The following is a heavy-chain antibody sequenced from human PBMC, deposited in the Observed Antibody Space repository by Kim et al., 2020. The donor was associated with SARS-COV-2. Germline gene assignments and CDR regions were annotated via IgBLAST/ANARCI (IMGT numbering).Heavy chain of an antibody. CDR2: IYYSGST. CDR1: GGSVSSGSYY. Sequence: SETLSLTCTVSGGSVSSGSYYWSWIRQPPGKGLEWIGYIYYSGSTNYNPSLKSRVTISVDTSKNQFSLKLSSVTAADTAVYYCVGGTGTTLYYGMDVWGQGTTVTVSS. CDR3: VGGTGTTLYYGMDV. V-gene: IGHV4-61*01. D-gene: IGHD1-1*01. J-gene: IGHJ6*02.